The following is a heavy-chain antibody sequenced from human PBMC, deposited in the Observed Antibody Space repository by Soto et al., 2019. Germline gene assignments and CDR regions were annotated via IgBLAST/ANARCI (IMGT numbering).Heavy chain of an antibody. CDR1: GFTFSSYA. Sequence: EVQLLESGGGLVQPGGSLRLSCAASGFTFSSYAMSWVRQAPGKGLEWVSAISGSGDSTYYADSGKGRFTISRDNSKNTQYLQMTSLRAEDTAVYYCAKRTVGWYFELWGRGTLVTVSS. CDR2: ISGSGDST. J-gene: IGHJ2*01. CDR3: AKRTVGWYFEL. V-gene: IGHV3-23*01. D-gene: IGHD4-17*01.